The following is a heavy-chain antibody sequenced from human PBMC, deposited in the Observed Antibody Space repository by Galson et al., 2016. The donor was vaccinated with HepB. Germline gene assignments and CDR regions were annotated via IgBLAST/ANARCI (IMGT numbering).Heavy chain of an antibody. CDR3: AKDQPRDTGTSFHS. D-gene: IGHD1-1*01. V-gene: IGHV3-23*01. Sequence: SLRLSCAASGFTFSNYAMSWVRQAPGKGLEWVSAISGSGGSTFYAGSVKGRFTISRDNSKNTLYLRMNSLRAEDTAVYYCAKDQPRDTGTSFHSWGQGTLVTVSS. CDR1: GFTFSNYA. CDR2: ISGSGGST. J-gene: IGHJ4*02.